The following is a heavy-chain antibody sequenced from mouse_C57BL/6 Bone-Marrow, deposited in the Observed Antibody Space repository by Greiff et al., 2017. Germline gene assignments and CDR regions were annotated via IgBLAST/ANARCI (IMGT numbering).Heavy chain of an antibody. V-gene: IGHV1-63*01. J-gene: IGHJ4*01. D-gene: IGHD1-1*01. CDR2: IYPGGGYT. CDR3: ARGNYYGIAMDY. Sequence: QVQLQQSGAELVRPGTSVKMSCKASGYTFTNYWIGWAKQRPGHGLEWIGDIYPGGGYTNSNEKFKGKATLTADKSSSTAYMQFSSLTSEDSAIYYCARGNYYGIAMDYWGQGTSVTVSS. CDR1: GYTFTNYW.